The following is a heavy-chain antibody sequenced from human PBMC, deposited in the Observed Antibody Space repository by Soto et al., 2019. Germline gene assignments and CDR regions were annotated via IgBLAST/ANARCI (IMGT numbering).Heavy chain of an antibody. Sequence: EVHLVESGGGLVQPGGSLRLSCAASGFAFSDYWMHWVRQTPGKGLVCVSRINGDGSATSYADHVKGRFTISRDNAKNTLYLQMNSLRAEDTAVYYCTRGWVEWLSRQPPTDYWGQGTLVIVSS. CDR1: GFAFSDYW. J-gene: IGHJ4*02. CDR3: TRGWVEWLSRQPPTDY. CDR2: INGDGSAT. D-gene: IGHD3-3*01. V-gene: IGHV3-74*01.